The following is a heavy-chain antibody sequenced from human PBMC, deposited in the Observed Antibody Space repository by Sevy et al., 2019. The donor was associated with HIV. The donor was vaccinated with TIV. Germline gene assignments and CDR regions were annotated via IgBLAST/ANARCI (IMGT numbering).Heavy chain of an antibody. D-gene: IGHD6-6*01. CDR3: AKCLAALPGYYYGVDV. V-gene: IGHV3-23*01. Sequence: GGSLRLSCASSGFTFSSYGMSWVRQAPGKGLEWVSVISDIGNTYYADSVKGRFTMSRDNSKNTLYLQMNSLRAEDTAVYYCAKCLAALPGYYYGVDVWGQRTTVTVSS. CDR1: GFTFSSYG. CDR2: ISDIGNT. J-gene: IGHJ6*02.